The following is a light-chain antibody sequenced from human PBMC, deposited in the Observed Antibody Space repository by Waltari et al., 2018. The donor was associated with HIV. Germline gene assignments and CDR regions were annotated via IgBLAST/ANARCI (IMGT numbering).Light chain of an antibody. CDR2: AAS. J-gene: IGKJ1*01. Sequence: EIVLTQSPGTLSLSPGERANLSCRARQSVSSSYLVWFQQKPGQAPRLVIYAASSRATGIPDRFSGSGSGTDFTLTISRLEPEDFAVYYCQQYGISPRTFGQGTTLEIK. V-gene: IGKV3-20*01. CDR1: QSVSSSY. CDR3: QQYGISPRT.